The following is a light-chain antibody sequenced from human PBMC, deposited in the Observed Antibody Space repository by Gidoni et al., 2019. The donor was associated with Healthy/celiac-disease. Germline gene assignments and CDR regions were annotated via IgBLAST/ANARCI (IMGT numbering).Light chain of an antibody. CDR1: SSDIGTYNY. CDR3: SSYANSNTHVL. J-gene: IGLJ3*02. Sequence: QSALTQPASVSGSPGQSLTIPCPGSSSDIGTYNYISWYQQHPGKAPKLMIYDVTNRPSGVSNRFFGVKSGNTASLTISGLQAEDEGDYYCSSYANSNTHVLFGGGTRLTVL. V-gene: IGLV2-14*01. CDR2: DVT.